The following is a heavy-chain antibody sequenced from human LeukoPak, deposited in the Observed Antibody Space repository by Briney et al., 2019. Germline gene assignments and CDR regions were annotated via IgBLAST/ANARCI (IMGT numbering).Heavy chain of an antibody. CDR3: ASSYWGSYRDDAFDI. CDR2: ISGSGRGGRT. J-gene: IGHJ3*02. Sequence: GGSLRLSCAASGFTFSSYAMSWVRQAPGKGLEWVSNISGSGRGGRTYYADSVKGRFTISRDNSKNTLYLQMNSLRAEDTAVYYCASSYWGSYRDDAFDIWGQGTMVTVSS. CDR1: GFTFSSYA. V-gene: IGHV3-23*01. D-gene: IGHD3-16*02.